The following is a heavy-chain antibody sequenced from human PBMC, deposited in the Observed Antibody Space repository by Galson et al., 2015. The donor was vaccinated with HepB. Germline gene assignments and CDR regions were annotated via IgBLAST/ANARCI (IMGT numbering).Heavy chain of an antibody. CDR1: GYTFTGYY. Sequence: SVKVSCKASGYTFTGYYMHWMRQAPGQGLEWMGWINPNSGATNYAQKFQGRVTMTRDTSNRTGYMELSSLRSDDTALHYCTRDRTPNWLDPWGQGTLVTVSS. J-gene: IGHJ5*02. V-gene: IGHV1-2*02. CDR3: TRDRTPNWLDP. CDR2: INPNSGAT. D-gene: IGHD1-14*01.